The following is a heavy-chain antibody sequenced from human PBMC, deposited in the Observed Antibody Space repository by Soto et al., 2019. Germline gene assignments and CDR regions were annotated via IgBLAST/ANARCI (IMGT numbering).Heavy chain of an antibody. J-gene: IGHJ5*02. Sequence: PEGSLRLSCAASGFTFSSYGMHWVRQAPGKGLEWVAVIWYDGSKKNYAESVKGRFTISRDNSKNTLYLQMNSLRAEDTALYYCARDHTRWPPGWFEPWRQGTLVTVSS. CDR3: ARDHTRWPPGWFEP. V-gene: IGHV3-33*01. CDR1: GFTFSSYG. CDR2: IWYDGSKK. D-gene: IGHD6-13*01.